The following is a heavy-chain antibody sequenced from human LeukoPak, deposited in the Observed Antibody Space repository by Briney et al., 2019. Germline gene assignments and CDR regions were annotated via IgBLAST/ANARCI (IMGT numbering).Heavy chain of an antibody. CDR2: IYSGGST. CDR1: GFTFAGYG. Sequence: GGSLRLSCAASGFTFAGYGMSWVRQAPGKGLEWVSVIYSGGSTYYADSVKGRFTISRDNSKNTLYLQMNSLRAEDTAVYYCARDLGYWGQGTLVTVSS. CDR3: ARDLGY. V-gene: IGHV3-53*01. J-gene: IGHJ4*02.